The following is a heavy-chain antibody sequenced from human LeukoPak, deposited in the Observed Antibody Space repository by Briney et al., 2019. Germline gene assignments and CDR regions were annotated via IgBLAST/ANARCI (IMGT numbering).Heavy chain of an antibody. CDR3: ARERIVGAASTRYYGMDV. CDR2: INQDGSKK. J-gene: IGHJ6*02. D-gene: IGHD1-26*01. CDR1: GFSFSGYW. Sequence: GGSLRLSRTASGFSFSGYWMTWVRQTPGKGLEWVANINQDGSKKSYVDSVKGRFTVSRDNAKNSLYFQMNSLRAEDTAVYYCARERIVGAASTRYYGMDVWGQGTTVTVSS. V-gene: IGHV3-7*03.